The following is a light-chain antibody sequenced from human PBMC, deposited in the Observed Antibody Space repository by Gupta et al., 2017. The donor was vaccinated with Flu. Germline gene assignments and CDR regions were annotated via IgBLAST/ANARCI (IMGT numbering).Light chain of an antibody. Sequence: QLVLTQPPSASASLGASVRLTCTLSSGHNNLTIAWHQQRSKKGPRFLMKVNRDGTHIKGDGIPDRFSGSSSGAERHLTISSLQSDDEADYYCQTWGNVVFGGGIKLAVL. CDR2: VNRDGTH. CDR1: SGHNNLT. J-gene: IGLJ2*01. CDR3: QTWGNVV. V-gene: IGLV4-69*01.